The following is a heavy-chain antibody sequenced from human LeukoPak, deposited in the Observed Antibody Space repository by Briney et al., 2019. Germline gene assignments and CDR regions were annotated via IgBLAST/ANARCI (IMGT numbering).Heavy chain of an antibody. CDR2: IYYSGST. Sequence: PSETLSLTCTVSGGSISSGDYYWSWIRQPPGKGLEWIGYIYYSGSTYYNPSLKSRVTISVDTSKNQFSLKLSSVTAADTAVYYCARAATVVTNLDYWGQGTLVTVSS. CDR3: ARAATVVTNLDY. D-gene: IGHD4-23*01. V-gene: IGHV4-30-4*02. CDR1: GGSISSGDYY. J-gene: IGHJ4*02.